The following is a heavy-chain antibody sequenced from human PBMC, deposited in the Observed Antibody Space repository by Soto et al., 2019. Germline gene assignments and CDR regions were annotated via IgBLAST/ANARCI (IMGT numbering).Heavy chain of an antibody. Sequence: GGALRLSCAASGFPFTTYCFHWGRQPPGKGLEWVAIISYDGFNKYYADSVKGRFTNSRDKSKNTLYLQMNSLRAEDTAVYYCAKEDRVRPFDYWGQGTLVTVSS. V-gene: IGHV3-30*18. CDR3: AKEDRVRPFDY. CDR1: GFPFTTYC. D-gene: IGHD1-1*01. J-gene: IGHJ4*02. CDR2: ISYDGFNK.